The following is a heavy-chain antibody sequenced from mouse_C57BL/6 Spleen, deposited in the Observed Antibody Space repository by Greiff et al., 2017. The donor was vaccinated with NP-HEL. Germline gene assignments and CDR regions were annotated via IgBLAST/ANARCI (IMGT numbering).Heavy chain of an antibody. CDR2: INPGSGGT. J-gene: IGHJ2*01. V-gene: IGHV1-54*01. CDR1: GYAFTNYL. CDR3: ARSPTMITTTGYYFDY. Sequence: QVQLQQSGAELVRPGTSVKVSCKASGYAFTNYLIEWVKQRPGQGLEWIGVINPGSGGTNYNEKFKGKATLSADKATSTAYMQLSSLTSEDSAVYFSARSPTMITTTGYYFDYWGQGTTLTVSS. D-gene: IGHD2-4*01.